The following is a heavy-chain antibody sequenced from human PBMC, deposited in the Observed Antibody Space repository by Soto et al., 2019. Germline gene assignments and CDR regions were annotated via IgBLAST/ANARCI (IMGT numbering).Heavy chain of an antibody. CDR2: IYYSGST. J-gene: IGHJ5*02. Sequence: QVQLQQWGAGLLKPSETLSLTCAVYGGSFSGYYWSWIRQPPGKGLEWIGYIYYSGSTYYNPSLKSRVTISVDTSKNQFSLKLSSVTAADTAVYYCARDLFSGSYYNALANWFDPWGQGTLVTVSS. D-gene: IGHD3-10*01. CDR3: ARDLFSGSYYNALANWFDP. V-gene: IGHV4-34*01. CDR1: GGSFSGYY.